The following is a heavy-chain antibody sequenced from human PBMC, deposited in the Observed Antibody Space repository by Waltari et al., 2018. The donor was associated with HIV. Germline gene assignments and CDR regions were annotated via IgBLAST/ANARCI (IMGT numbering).Heavy chain of an antibody. CDR2: INHGGST. Sequence: QVQLKQWGAGLLKPSETLSLTCAVYGESFTVNYWPWLRQPPGKGLEWIGEINHGGSTIYSPSLKSRVTISLDTSKNQFSLELNSVTAADTAVYYCARGPGNDSSGRYRSAKYFDHWGQGIRVTVSS. CDR1: GESFTVNY. J-gene: IGHJ4*02. D-gene: IGHD3-22*01. V-gene: IGHV4-34*02. CDR3: ARGPGNDSSGRYRSAKYFDH.